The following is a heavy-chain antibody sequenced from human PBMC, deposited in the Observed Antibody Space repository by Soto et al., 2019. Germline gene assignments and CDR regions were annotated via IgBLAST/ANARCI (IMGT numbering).Heavy chain of an antibody. Sequence: GGSLRLSCAASGFTVSSNYMSWVRQAPGKGLEWVSVIYSGGSTYYADSVKGRFTISRDNSKNTLYLQMNSLRAEDTAVYYCASREGSGYYWYFDYWGQGTLVTVSS. CDR2: IYSGGST. V-gene: IGHV3-66*01. CDR1: GFTVSSNY. CDR3: ASREGSGYYWYFDY. J-gene: IGHJ4*02. D-gene: IGHD3-22*01.